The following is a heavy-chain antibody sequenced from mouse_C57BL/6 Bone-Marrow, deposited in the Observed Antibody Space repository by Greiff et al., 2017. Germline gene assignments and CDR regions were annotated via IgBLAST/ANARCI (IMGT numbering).Heavy chain of an antibody. CDR1: GFSLTSYG. CDR3: ARKGENGSSYWYFDV. J-gene: IGHJ1*03. Sequence: QVQLQQSGPGLVQPSQSLSITCTVSGFSLTSYGVHWVRQSPGKGLEWLGVIWSGGSTDYNAAFISRLSISKDNSKSQVFFKMNSLQADDTAIYYCARKGENGSSYWYFDVWGTGTTVTVSS. V-gene: IGHV2-2*01. D-gene: IGHD1-1*01. CDR2: IWSGGST.